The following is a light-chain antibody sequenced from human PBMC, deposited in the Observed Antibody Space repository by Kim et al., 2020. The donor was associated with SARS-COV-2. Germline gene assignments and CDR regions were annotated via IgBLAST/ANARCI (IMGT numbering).Light chain of an antibody. Sequence: SVAPGKTARITCGGNNIGSKSVLWYQQKPGQAPVLVIYYDSDRPSGIPERFSGSNSGNTATLTISRVEAGDEADYYCQVWDSSQGVFGGGTQLTVL. J-gene: IGLJ3*02. CDR3: QVWDSSQGV. CDR1: NIGSKS. V-gene: IGLV3-21*04. CDR2: YDS.